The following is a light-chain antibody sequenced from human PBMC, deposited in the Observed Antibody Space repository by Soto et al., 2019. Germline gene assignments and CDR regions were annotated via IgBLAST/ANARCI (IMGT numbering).Light chain of an antibody. CDR3: RTWPPGMV. CDR2: LNSDGSH. Sequence: QLVLTQSPSASASLGASVKLTCTLSSGHSSYAIAWHQQQPEKGPRYLMKLNSDGSHSKGDEIPDRFSVTSSGAERYLTISSHLYEDEADYFCRTWPPGMVLVRGTAVTV. V-gene: IGLV4-69*01. CDR1: SGHSSYA. J-gene: IGLJ2*01.